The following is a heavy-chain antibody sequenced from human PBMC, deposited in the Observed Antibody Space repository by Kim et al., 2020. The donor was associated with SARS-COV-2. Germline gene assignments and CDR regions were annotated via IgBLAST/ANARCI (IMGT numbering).Heavy chain of an antibody. CDR3: ARAPTGDSSGWYLNILHYYYYGMDV. Sequence: ASVKVSCKASGYTFTSYYMHWVRQAPGQGLEWMGIINPSGGSTSYAQKFQGRVTMTRDTSTSTVYMELSSLRSEDTAVYYCARAPTGDSSGWYLNILHYYYYGMDVWGQGTTVTVSS. D-gene: IGHD6-19*01. J-gene: IGHJ6*02. CDR2: INPSGGST. CDR1: GYTFTSYY. V-gene: IGHV1-46*01.